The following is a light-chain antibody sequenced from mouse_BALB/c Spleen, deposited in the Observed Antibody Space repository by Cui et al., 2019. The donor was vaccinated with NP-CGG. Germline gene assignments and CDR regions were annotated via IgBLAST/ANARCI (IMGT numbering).Light chain of an antibody. J-gene: IGLJ1*01. CDR1: TGPVTIGNY. V-gene: IGLV1*01. Sequence: QAVVTQESALTTSPGETVTLTCRSSTGPVTIGNYANWVQEKPDHLFTGLIGGTNNRVPGVPARFSGSLIGDKAVLTITGAQTEDEAIYFCALWYSNHWVFGGGTKLTVL. CDR2: GTN. CDR3: ALWYSNHWV.